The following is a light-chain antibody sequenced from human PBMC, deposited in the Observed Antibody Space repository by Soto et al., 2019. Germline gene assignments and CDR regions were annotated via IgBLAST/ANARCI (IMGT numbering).Light chain of an antibody. V-gene: IGKV3-11*01. Sequence: SRASPSLSQGKRATLSCRASQSVSSYLAWYQQKPGQAPRLLIYDASNRATGIPARFSGSGSGTDFTLTISSLEPEDFAVYYCQQRSNWPRTFGQGTKVDIK. CDR2: DAS. CDR1: QSVSSY. J-gene: IGKJ1*01. CDR3: QQRSNWPRT.